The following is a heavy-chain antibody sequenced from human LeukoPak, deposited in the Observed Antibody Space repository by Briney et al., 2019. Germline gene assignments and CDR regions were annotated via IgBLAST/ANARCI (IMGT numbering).Heavy chain of an antibody. Sequence: GGSLRLSCAASGSTVSSNYMSWVRQAPGKGLEWVSIIYSDGNTYYTDSVKGRFTISRDNSKNTVYLQMNSLRAEDTAVYYCARDGSYSLNAMDVWGQGTTVTVSS. CDR2: IYSDGNT. CDR3: ARDGSYSLNAMDV. D-gene: IGHD1-26*01. V-gene: IGHV3-53*01. CDR1: GSTVSSNY. J-gene: IGHJ6*02.